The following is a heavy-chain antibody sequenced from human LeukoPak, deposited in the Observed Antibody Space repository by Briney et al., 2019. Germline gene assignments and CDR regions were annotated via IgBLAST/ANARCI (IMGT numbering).Heavy chain of an antibody. V-gene: IGHV3-21*01. CDR3: AKNYYDSSGLFDY. CDR2: ISSSSSYI. D-gene: IGHD3-22*01. Sequence: GGSLRLSCAGSGFTFSNAWMNWVRQAPGKGLEWVSSISSSSSYIYYADSVKGRFTISRDNAKNSLHLQMNSLRAEDTAVYYCAKNYYDSSGLFDYWGQGTLVIVSS. CDR1: GFTFSNAW. J-gene: IGHJ4*02.